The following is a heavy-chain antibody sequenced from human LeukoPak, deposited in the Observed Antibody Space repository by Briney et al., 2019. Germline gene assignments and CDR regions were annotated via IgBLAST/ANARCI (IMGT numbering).Heavy chain of an antibody. D-gene: IGHD5-12*01. CDR2: INHSGST. Sequence: SETLSLTCAVYGGSFSGYYWSWIRQPPGKGLEWIGEINHSGSTNYNPSLKSRVTISVDTSKNQFSLKLSSATAADTAVYYCARGRRYSGYDYFDYWGQGTLVTVSS. V-gene: IGHV4-34*01. J-gene: IGHJ4*02. CDR1: GGSFSGYY. CDR3: ARGRRYSGYDYFDY.